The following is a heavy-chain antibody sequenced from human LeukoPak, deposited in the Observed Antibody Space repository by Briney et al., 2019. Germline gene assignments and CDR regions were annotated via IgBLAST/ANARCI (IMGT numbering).Heavy chain of an antibody. V-gene: IGHV3-9*01. D-gene: IGHD3-22*01. CDR1: GFTFDDYA. CDR2: ISWNSGSI. Sequence: GGSLRLSCAASGFTFDDYAMHWVRQAPGKGLEWVSGISWNSGSIGYADSVKGRFTISRDNAKNSLSLQMNSLRAEDTAVYYCARDGDTSGYSDWGQGTLVTVSS. CDR3: ARDGDTSGYSD. J-gene: IGHJ4*02.